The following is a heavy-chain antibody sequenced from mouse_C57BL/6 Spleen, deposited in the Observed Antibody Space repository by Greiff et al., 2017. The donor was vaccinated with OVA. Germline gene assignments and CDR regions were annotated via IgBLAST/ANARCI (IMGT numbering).Heavy chain of an antibody. J-gene: IGHJ2*01. CDR1: GYTFTSYW. D-gene: IGHD1-1*01. Sequence: QVQLKQSGAELVMPGASVKLSCKASGYTFTSYWMHWVKQRPGQGLEWIGEIDPSDSYTNYNQKFKGKSTLTVDKSSSTAYMQLSSLTSEDSAVYYCARNYDYWGQGTTLTVSS. CDR3: ARNYDY. CDR2: IDPSDSYT. V-gene: IGHV1-69*01.